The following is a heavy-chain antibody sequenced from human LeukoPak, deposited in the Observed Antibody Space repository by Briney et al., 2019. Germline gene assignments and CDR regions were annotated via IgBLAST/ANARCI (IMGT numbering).Heavy chain of an antibody. CDR2: ISSSSNYI. V-gene: IGHV3-21*01. J-gene: IGHJ4*02. CDR3: ARGELELDFDY. Sequence: GGSLRLSCAASGFTFSRYSMNWVRQAPGKGLEWVSSISSSSNYIYYADSVKGRFTISRDNAKNSLYLQMNSLRAEDTAVYYCARGELELDFDYWGQGTLVTVSS. D-gene: IGHD1-7*01. CDR1: GFTFSRYS.